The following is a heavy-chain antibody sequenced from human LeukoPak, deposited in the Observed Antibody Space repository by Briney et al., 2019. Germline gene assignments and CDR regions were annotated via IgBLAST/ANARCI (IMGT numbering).Heavy chain of an antibody. CDR1: GYTFTGYY. V-gene: IGHV1-2*02. Sequence: GASVKVSCKASGYTFTGYYMHWVRQAPGQGLEWMGWINPNSGGTNYAQKFQGRVTMTRDTSISTAYMELSRLRSDDTALYYCARGALKYSSDFDYWGQGTLVTVSS. CDR3: ARGALKYSSDFDY. CDR2: INPNSGGT. D-gene: IGHD6-25*01. J-gene: IGHJ4*02.